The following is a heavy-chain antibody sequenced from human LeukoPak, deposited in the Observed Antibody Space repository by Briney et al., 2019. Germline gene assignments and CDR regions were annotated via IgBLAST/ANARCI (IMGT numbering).Heavy chain of an antibody. CDR3: TGGKSVLDY. V-gene: IGHV3-53*04. CDR2: IYSGGSA. Sequence: GGSLRLSCAASGFNVSSNYMSWVRQAPGKGLEWVSVIYSGGSAYYADSVKGRFTISRHNSKNTLYLQMNSLKIEDTAVYYCTGGKSVLDYWGQGTLVTVSS. J-gene: IGHJ4*02. CDR1: GFNVSSNY. D-gene: IGHD5/OR15-5a*01.